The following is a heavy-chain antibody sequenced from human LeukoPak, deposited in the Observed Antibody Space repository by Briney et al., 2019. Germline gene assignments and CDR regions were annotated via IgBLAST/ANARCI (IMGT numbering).Heavy chain of an antibody. J-gene: IGHJ5*02. CDR1: GGSISSYY. CDR2: IYYSGST. CDR3: ARDSPFDP. Sequence: SETLSLTCTVSGGSISSYYWSWIRQPPGKGLEWIGYIYYSGSTNYNPPLKSRVTISVDTSKNQFSLKLSSVTAADTAVYYCARDSPFDPWGQGTLVTVSS. V-gene: IGHV4-59*01.